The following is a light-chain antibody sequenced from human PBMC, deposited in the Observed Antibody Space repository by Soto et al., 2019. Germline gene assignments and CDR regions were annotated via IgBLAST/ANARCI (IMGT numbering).Light chain of an antibody. Sequence: EIVLTQSPGTLSLSPGQRATLSCRASESISRDYLAWYQQRLGQAPRLLIYDASSGATGIPDRFSGSWSGTDFTLTISRLQPEDFAIYYCQQYGGVPYTFGQGTKLEI. J-gene: IGKJ2*01. CDR2: DAS. V-gene: IGKV3-20*01. CDR3: QQYGGVPYT. CDR1: ESISRDY.